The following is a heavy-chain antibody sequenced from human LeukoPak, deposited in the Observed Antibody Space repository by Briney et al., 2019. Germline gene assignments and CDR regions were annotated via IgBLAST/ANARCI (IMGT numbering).Heavy chain of an antibody. Sequence: QTGGSLRLSCAASGFTFSSYAVIWVRQAPGKGLEWVSGISESGGSTYYADSVKGRFTISRDNSKNTLYLQMNSLRAEDTAVYYCAKDRTGYSYGYFLSPWGQGTLVTVSS. CDR2: ISESGGST. J-gene: IGHJ5*02. D-gene: IGHD5-18*01. V-gene: IGHV3-23*01. CDR1: GFTFSSYA. CDR3: AKDRTGYSYGYFLSP.